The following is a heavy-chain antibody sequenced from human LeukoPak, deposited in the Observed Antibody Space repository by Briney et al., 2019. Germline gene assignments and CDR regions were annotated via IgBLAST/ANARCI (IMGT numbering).Heavy chain of an antibody. Sequence: ASVKVSCKASGYTFTSYDINWVRQATGQGLEWMGWMNPNSGNTGYAQKFQGRVTMTRNTSISTAYMELSSLRSEDTAVYYCARGGYDILTGYRRYYYYYGMDVWGQGTTVTVSS. J-gene: IGHJ6*02. CDR1: GYTFTSYD. V-gene: IGHV1-8*01. D-gene: IGHD3-9*01. CDR3: ARGGYDILTGYRRYYYYYGMDV. CDR2: MNPNSGNT.